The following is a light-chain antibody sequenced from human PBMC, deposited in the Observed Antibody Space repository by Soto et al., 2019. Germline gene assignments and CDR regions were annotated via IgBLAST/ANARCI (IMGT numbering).Light chain of an antibody. CDR2: DVS. CDR1: SSDVGGYNY. J-gene: IGLJ2*01. Sequence: QSALTQPRSVSGSPGQSVTISCTGTSSDVGGYNYVSWYQQHPGKAPKLMIYDVSERPSGVPDRFSGSKSGNTASLTISRVQAEDEADFYCCSYAGSYPVVFGGGTKLTVL. V-gene: IGLV2-11*01. CDR3: CSYAGSYPVV.